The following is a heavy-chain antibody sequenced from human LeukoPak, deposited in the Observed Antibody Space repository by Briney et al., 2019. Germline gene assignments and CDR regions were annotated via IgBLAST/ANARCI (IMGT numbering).Heavy chain of an antibody. J-gene: IGHJ4*02. D-gene: IGHD2-2*01. CDR3: AREVGDCSSTSCSLFDY. CDR2: INPNSGGT. CDR1: GYTFTGYY. V-gene: IGHV1-2*04. Sequence: ASMKVSCKASGYTFTGYYMHWVRQAPGQGLEWMGWINPNSGGTNYAQKFQGWVTMTRDTSISTAYMELSRLRSDDTAVYYCAREVGDCSSTSCSLFDYWGQGTLVTVSS.